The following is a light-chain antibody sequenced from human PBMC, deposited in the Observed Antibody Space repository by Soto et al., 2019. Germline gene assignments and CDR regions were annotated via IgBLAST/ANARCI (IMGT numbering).Light chain of an antibody. CDR1: SSDVGGYNY. J-gene: IGLJ1*01. V-gene: IGLV2-8*01. CDR3: TSYAGGNNV. CDR2: EVN. Sequence: QSALTQPPSASGSPGQSVTISCTGTSSDVGGYNYVSWYQQHPGKVPKLIIYEVNKPPSGDAERFSGSKSGSAASLIVAGLQAEDEADYYCTSYAGGNNVFGTGTKVTVL.